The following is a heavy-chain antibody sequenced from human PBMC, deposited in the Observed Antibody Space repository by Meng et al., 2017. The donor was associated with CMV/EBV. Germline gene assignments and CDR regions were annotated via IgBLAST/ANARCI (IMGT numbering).Heavy chain of an antibody. Sequence: GSLRLSCAVYGGSFSGYYWSWIRQPPGKGLEWIGEINHSGSTNYNPSLKSRVTISVDTSKNQFSLKLSSVTAADKAVYYCARGLLGRMSYGMDVWGQGTTVTVSS. V-gene: IGHV4-34*01. D-gene: IGHD2-8*02. CDR2: INHSGST. CDR1: GGSFSGYY. CDR3: ARGLLGRMSYGMDV. J-gene: IGHJ6*02.